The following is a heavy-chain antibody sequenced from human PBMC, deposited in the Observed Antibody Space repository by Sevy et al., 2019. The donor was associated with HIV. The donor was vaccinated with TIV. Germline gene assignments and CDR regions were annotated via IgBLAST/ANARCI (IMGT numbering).Heavy chain of an antibody. CDR2: IFYSGRT. D-gene: IGHD3-10*01. Sequence: SETLSLTCTVSGASISRSSYDWGWIRQPPGKGLEWVGSIFYSGRTQYNPALNSRVTIYADPSKNQFSLTLSSVTVADTAVYYCARHGGLVDRAFDFWGQGALVTVSS. CDR3: ARHGGLVDRAFDF. V-gene: IGHV4-39*01. J-gene: IGHJ4*02. CDR1: GASISRSSYD.